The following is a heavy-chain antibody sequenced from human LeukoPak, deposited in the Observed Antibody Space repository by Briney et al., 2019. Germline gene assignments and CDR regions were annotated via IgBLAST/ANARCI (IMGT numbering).Heavy chain of an antibody. CDR3: ASVNDYGDYVDYYMDV. CDR2: IKQDGSEK. D-gene: IGHD4-17*01. CDR1: GFTFSSYW. V-gene: IGHV3-7*01. Sequence: PGGSLRLSCAASGFTFSSYWMSWVRQAPGKGLEWVANIKQDGSEKYYVDSVKGRFTISRDNAKNSLYLQMNSLRAEDTAVYYCASVNDYGDYVDYYMDVWGKGTTVTVSS. J-gene: IGHJ6*03.